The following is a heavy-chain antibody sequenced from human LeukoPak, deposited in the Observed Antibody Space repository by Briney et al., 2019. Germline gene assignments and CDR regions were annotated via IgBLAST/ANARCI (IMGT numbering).Heavy chain of an antibody. Sequence: GGSLRLSCAASGFTFSSYSMNWVRQAPGKGLEWVSSISSSSSYIYYADSVKGRFTISRDNAKNSLYLQMNSLRAEDTAVYYCARSIDSRGYYYRMTDYWGQGTLVTVSS. V-gene: IGHV3-21*01. D-gene: IGHD3-22*01. J-gene: IGHJ4*02. CDR3: ARSIDSRGYYYRMTDY. CDR2: ISSSSSYI. CDR1: GFTFSSYS.